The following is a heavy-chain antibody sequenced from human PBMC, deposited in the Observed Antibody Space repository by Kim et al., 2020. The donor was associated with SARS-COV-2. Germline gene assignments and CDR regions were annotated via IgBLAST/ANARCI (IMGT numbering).Heavy chain of an antibody. Sequence: DGSQKYNVDSVKGRFTISRDNAENSLYLQMNSLRAEDTAIYYCTRSLEYWGQGTLVTVSS. CDR2: DGSQK. J-gene: IGHJ4*02. CDR3: TRSLEY. V-gene: IGHV3-7*01.